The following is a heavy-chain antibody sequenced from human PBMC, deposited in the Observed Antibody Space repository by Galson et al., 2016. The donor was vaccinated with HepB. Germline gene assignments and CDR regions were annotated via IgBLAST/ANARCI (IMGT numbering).Heavy chain of an antibody. CDR3: STGVYVTSTNDC. J-gene: IGHJ4*02. CDR2: IRRKSGGGTT. Sequence: SLRLSCAVSGFIFSNAWMTWVRQAPGKGLEWVGRIRRKSGGGTTDYAAAVKGRFIISRDDSTDTLYLQMNSLKTEDTCVEYWSTGVYVTSTNDCWGQGTLVTVSS. V-gene: IGHV3-15*01. D-gene: IGHD2-8*01. CDR1: GFIFSNAW.